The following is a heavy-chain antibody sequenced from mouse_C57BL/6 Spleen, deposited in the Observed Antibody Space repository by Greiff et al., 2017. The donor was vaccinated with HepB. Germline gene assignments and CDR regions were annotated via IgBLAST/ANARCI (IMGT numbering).Heavy chain of an antibody. D-gene: IGHD1-1*01. Sequence: VQLQQSGPELVKPGDSVKISCKASGYSFTGYFMNWVMQSHGKSLEWIGRINPYNGDTFYNQKFKGKATLTVDKSSSTAHMELRSLTSEDSAVYYCARSPLGSSFYYFDYWGQGTTLTVSS. J-gene: IGHJ2*01. CDR3: ARSPLGSSFYYFDY. CDR2: INPYNGDT. CDR1: GYSFTGYF. V-gene: IGHV1-20*01.